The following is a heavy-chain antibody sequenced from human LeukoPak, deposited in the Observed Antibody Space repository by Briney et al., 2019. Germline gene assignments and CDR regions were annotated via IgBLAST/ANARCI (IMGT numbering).Heavy chain of an antibody. CDR2: IYSDDST. Sequence: PGGSLRLSCAASGFTVSDNYMSWVRQAPGKGLEWVSVIYSDDSTYYADSVKGRFTISRDNSKNTVYLQMNSLRAEDTAVYYCARDPGYSYGYDYWGQGTLVTVSS. J-gene: IGHJ4*02. CDR3: ARDPGYSYGYDY. V-gene: IGHV3-66*01. CDR1: GFTVSDNY. D-gene: IGHD5-18*01.